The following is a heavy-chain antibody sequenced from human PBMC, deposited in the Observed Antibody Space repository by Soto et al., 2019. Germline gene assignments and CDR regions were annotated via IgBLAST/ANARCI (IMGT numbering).Heavy chain of an antibody. CDR3: AHIVVAVIRYYFDY. CDR2: IYWDDDK. CDR1: GFSLSTTRVA. V-gene: IGHV2-5*02. D-gene: IGHD5-12*01. Sequence: QITLKESGPTLVKPTQTLTLTCTFSGFSLSTTRVAVGWIRQPPGKAMEWLALIYWDDDKRYSPFLKSRLTTTKDPPKTQVVLTMTSMAPEDTATYYCAHIVVAVIRYYFDYWGQGTLVTVSS. J-gene: IGHJ4*02.